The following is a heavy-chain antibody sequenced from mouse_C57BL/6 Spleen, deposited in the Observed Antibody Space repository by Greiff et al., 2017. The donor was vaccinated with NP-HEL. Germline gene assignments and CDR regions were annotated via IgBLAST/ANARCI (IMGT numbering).Heavy chain of an antibody. Sequence: QVQLQQPGAELVRPGSSVKLSCTASGFTFTSYWMDWVKQRPGQGLEWIGNIYTSDSETHYNQKFKDKVTLAEDKSSSTAYMQRSNLTSMDSADYYSASSTGPMDYWGQGTSVTVSS. V-gene: IGHV1-61*01. CDR1: GFTFTSYW. D-gene: IGHD4-1*02. CDR3: ASSTGPMDY. J-gene: IGHJ4*01. CDR2: IYTSDSET.